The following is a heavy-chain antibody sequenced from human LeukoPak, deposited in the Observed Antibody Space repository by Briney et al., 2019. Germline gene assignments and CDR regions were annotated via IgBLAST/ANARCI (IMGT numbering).Heavy chain of an antibody. Sequence: GGSLRLSCAASGFTFRNYAMSWVRQAPGKGLEWVSGISGSGGSTYDADSVKGRFTISRDNSKNTLYLQMNGLRGEDTAVYYCAKGSSGWFSAFDIWGQGTMVTVSS. CDR3: AKGSSGWFSAFDI. CDR1: GFTFRNYA. CDR2: ISGSGGST. V-gene: IGHV3-23*01. D-gene: IGHD6-19*01. J-gene: IGHJ3*02.